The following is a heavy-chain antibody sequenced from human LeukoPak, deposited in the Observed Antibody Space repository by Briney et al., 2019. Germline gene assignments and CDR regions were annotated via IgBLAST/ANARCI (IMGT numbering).Heavy chain of an antibody. Sequence: ASVKVSCKASGYTFTDSYMHWVRQAPGQGLEWMGWIEPNSGGTKYAQKFQGRVTMTRDTSISTAHMELNRLTSDETAVYYCAPDHSSILWGQGTLVTVSS. J-gene: IGHJ4*02. CDR1: GYTFTDSY. CDR3: APDHSSIL. CDR2: IEPNSGGT. D-gene: IGHD1-14*01. V-gene: IGHV1-2*02.